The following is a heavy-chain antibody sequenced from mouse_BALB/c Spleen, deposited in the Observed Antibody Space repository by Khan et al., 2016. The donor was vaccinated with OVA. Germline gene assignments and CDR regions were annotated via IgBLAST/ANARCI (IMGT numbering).Heavy chain of an antibody. CDR3: ARQPYYQYYIMDY. V-gene: IGHV2-6-1*01. CDR1: GFSLAHYG. Sequence: VPLKESGPGLVAPSQSLSLTCPISGFSLAHYGVPWVRQPPGKGLEWLVVIWSDGTTTYYSALKSRRSISRDNSKSQGYLKMNSIQNDDTAMYYCARQPYYQYYIMDYWGQGTSVTVSS. D-gene: IGHD2-10*01. J-gene: IGHJ4*01. CDR2: IWSDGTT.